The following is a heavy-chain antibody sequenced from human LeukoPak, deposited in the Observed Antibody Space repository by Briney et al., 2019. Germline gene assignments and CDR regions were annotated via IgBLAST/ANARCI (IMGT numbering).Heavy chain of an antibody. CDR3: ARDGETIYGDYGYFDL. J-gene: IGHJ2*01. CDR1: GGSISSGGYS. V-gene: IGHV4-30-2*01. CDR2: IYHSGST. D-gene: IGHD4-17*01. Sequence: SETLSLTCAVSGGSISSGGYSWSWIRQPPGKGLEWIGYIYHSGSTYYNPSLKSRVTISVDRSKNQFSLKLSSVTAADTAVYYCARDGETIYGDYGYFDLWGRGTLVTVSS.